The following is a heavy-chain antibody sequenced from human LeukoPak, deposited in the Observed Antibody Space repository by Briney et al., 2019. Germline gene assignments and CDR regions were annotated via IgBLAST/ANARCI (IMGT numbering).Heavy chain of an antibody. J-gene: IGHJ4*02. CDR2: ISGSGNNV. V-gene: IGHV3-48*01. D-gene: IGHD2-15*01. Sequence: GGSLRLSCSPSGFTLASYSMSWVRQAPGKGLQWVSFISGSGNNVLYADSVKGRFTISRDSAENSLYLQMNSLRVEDTAVYYCARDAVQAATPFFFDIWGQGALVTVSP. CDR1: GFTLASYS. CDR3: ARDAVQAATPFFFDI.